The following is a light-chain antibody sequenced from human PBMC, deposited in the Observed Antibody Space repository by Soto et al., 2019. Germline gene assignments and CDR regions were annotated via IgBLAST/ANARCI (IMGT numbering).Light chain of an antibody. CDR2: AAS. J-gene: IGKJ4*01. CDR1: QGISSY. CDR3: QQINSYPLS. V-gene: IGKV1-9*01. Sequence: DIQLTQSPSXLSASVGDRVTISCRASQGISSYLAWYQHKPGKAPNLLISAASTLQSGVPSRFSGSGSGTEFTLTISSLQPEDFATYYCQQINSYPLSFGGGTKVDIK.